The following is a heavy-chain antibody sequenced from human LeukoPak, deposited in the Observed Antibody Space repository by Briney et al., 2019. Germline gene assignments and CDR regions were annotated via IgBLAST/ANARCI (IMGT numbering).Heavy chain of an antibody. CDR3: ARGTGGGSWRIGD. Sequence: PGGSLRLSCAASGFTFSSYGMHWVRQAPGKGLEWVAVISYDGSNKYYADSVKGRFTISRDNSKNSLYLQMNGLRDEDTAMYFCARGTGGGSWRIGDWGQGTLVTVSS. V-gene: IGHV3-30*03. CDR2: ISYDGSNK. D-gene: IGHD6-13*01. CDR1: GFTFSSYG. J-gene: IGHJ4*02.